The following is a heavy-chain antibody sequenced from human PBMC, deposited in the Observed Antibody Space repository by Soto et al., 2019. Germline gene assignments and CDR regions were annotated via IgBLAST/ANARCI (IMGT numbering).Heavy chain of an antibody. J-gene: IGHJ4*02. V-gene: IGHV3-30-3*01. Sequence: SLRLSCAASGFTFSSYAMHWVRQAPGKGLEWVAVISYDGSNKYYADSVKGRLTISRDNSKNTLYLQMNSLRAEDTAVYYCARDPSLAYDFWSGYSRHFDYWGQGTLVTVSS. CDR3: ARDPSLAYDFWSGYSRHFDY. CDR2: ISYDGSNK. D-gene: IGHD3-3*01. CDR1: GFTFSSYA.